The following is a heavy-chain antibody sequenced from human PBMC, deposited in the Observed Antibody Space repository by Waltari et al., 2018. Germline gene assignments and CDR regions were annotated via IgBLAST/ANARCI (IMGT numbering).Heavy chain of an antibody. D-gene: IGHD2-8*01. V-gene: IGHV1-18*01. CDR1: GYTFTSYG. Sequence: QVQLVQSGAEVKKPGASVKVSCKASGYTFTSYGISWVRQAPGQGLEWMGWISAYNGNTNYAQKLQGRVTMTTDTSTSTAYMELRSLRSDDTAVYYCARDREWYCTNGVCSNWFDPWGQGTLVTVSS. J-gene: IGHJ5*02. CDR3: ARDREWYCTNGVCSNWFDP. CDR2: ISAYNGNT.